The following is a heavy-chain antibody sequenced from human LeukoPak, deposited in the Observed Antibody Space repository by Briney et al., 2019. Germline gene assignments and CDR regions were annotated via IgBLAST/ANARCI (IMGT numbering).Heavy chain of an antibody. D-gene: IGHD4-17*01. CDR3: ARGPGQTTVTFYYYYYYMDV. CDR1: GYTFTGYY. V-gene: IGHV1-2*02. CDR2: INPNSGGT. Sequence: GASVKVSCKASGYTFTGYYMHWVRQAPGQGLEWMGWINPNSGGTNYAQKFQGRVTMTRDTSISTAYMELSRLRSDDTAVDYCARGPGQTTVTFYYYYYYMDVWGKGTTVTVSS. J-gene: IGHJ6*03.